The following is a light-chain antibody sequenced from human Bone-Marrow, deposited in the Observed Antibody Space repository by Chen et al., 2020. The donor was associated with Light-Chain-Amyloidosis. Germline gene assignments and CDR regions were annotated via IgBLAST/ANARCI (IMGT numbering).Light chain of an antibody. J-gene: IGLJ2*01. CDR3: AAWDDSLSRLL. Sequence: QSVLTQPPSASGTPGQGVTISCSGRSSNIGSSYVYWYQQVPGTAPRLLIQGNDWRPSWVPDRFSGSKSGTSASLAISGVGSEDEADYYCAAWDDSLSRLLFGGGTRLTVL. CDR1: SSNIGSSY. V-gene: IGLV1-47*01. CDR2: GND.